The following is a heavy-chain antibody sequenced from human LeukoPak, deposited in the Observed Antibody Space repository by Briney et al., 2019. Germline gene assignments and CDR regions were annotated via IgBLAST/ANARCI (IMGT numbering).Heavy chain of an antibody. CDR1: GFTFSSYA. V-gene: IGHV3-30*04. D-gene: IGHD5-18*01. CDR2: ISYDGSNK. J-gene: IGHJ4*02. CDR3: ARDKTRGLGYSYSKSGNYFDY. Sequence: GGSLRLSCAASGFTFSSYAMHWVRQAPGKGLEWVAVISYDGSNKYYADSVKGRFTISRDNSKNSLYLQMNSLRAEDTAVYSCARDKTRGLGYSYSKSGNYFDYWGQGTLVTVSS.